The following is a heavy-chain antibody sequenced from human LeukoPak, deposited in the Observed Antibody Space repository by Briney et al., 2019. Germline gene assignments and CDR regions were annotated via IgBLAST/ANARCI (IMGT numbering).Heavy chain of an antibody. D-gene: IGHD4-17*01. Sequence: PSETLSLTCTVSGGSISSGSYYWSWIRQPAGKGLEWIGRIYTSGSTNYNPSLKSRVTISVDTSKNQFSLKLSSVTAADTAVYYCARGEHGDYVFDYWGRGTLVTVSS. CDR3: ARGEHGDYVFDY. CDR2: IYTSGST. V-gene: IGHV4-61*02. CDR1: GGSISSGSYY. J-gene: IGHJ4*02.